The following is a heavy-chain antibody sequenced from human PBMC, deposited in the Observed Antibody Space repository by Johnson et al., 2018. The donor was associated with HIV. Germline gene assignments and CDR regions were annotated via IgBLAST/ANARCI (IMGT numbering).Heavy chain of an antibody. J-gene: IGHJ3*02. CDR2: ISYDGSNK. Sequence: QVQLVESGGGVVQPGRSLRLSCAASGFTFSSYAMHWVRQAPGKGLEWVAVISYDGSNKYYADSVKGRFTISRDNSKNTLYLQMNSLRAEDTAGYYCARDLYYYDGSGYLGAFDIWGQGTMVTVSS. V-gene: IGHV3-30-3*01. D-gene: IGHD3-22*01. CDR3: ARDLYYYDGSGYLGAFDI. CDR1: GFTFSSYA.